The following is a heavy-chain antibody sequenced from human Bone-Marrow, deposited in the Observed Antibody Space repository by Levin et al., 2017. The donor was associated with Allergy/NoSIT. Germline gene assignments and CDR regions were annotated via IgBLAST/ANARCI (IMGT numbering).Heavy chain of an antibody. CDR3: ARDPPFYDLDWSGDP. CDR2: ISSDGRTT. D-gene: IGHD3-9*01. J-gene: IGHJ5*02. CDR1: GFSFRSSR. V-gene: IGHV3-74*01. Sequence: LSLTCAASGFSFRSSRMHWVRQESGKGLMWVSHISSDGRTTTYADSVKGRFTVSRDNVKNTLYLQMNSLRPEDTAVYYCARDPPFYDLDWSGDPWGQGTLVTVSS.